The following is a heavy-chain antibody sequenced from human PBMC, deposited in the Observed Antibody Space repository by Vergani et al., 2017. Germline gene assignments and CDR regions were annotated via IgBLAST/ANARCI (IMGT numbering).Heavy chain of an antibody. J-gene: IGHJ6*02. V-gene: IGHV3-23*01. CDR3: ARDCTSGGCPDNYGMDV. Sequence: EVQLLESGGSLKQPGGSVRLSCAASGFTFSTYAMHWVRQAPGKGLEWVSALTGGGGSTYYADSFKGRFIISRDNTNNSLFLQLRSLRAEDAAVYYCARDCTSGGCPDNYGMDVWGQGATVTVSS. D-gene: IGHD2-8*01. CDR2: LTGGGGST. CDR1: GFTFSTYA.